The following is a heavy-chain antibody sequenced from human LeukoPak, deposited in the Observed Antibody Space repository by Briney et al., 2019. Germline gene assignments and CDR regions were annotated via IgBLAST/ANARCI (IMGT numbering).Heavy chain of an antibody. CDR3: AAGRGYYDSSGYYGFDY. CDR2: ISGSSGST. D-gene: IGHD3-22*01. J-gene: IGHJ4*02. V-gene: IGHV3-23*01. CDR1: GFTFSSYA. Sequence: GSLRLSCAASGFTFSSYAMSWVRQAPGKGLEWVSAISGSSGSTYYADSVKGRFTISRDNSKNTLYLQMNSLRAEDTAVYHCAAGRGYYDSSGYYGFDYWGQGTLVTVSS.